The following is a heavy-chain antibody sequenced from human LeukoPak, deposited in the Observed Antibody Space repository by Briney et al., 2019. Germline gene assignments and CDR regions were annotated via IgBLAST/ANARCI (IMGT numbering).Heavy chain of an antibody. D-gene: IGHD1-26*01. CDR1: GGTFSSYA. Sequence: GASVTVSCKASGGTFSSYAISWVRQAPGQGLEWMGGIIPIFGTANYAQKFQGRVTITADESTSTAYMELSSLRSEDTAVYYCATSLGATMSSFDYWGQGTLVTVSS. V-gene: IGHV1-69*13. CDR2: IIPIFGTA. CDR3: ATSLGATMSSFDY. J-gene: IGHJ4*02.